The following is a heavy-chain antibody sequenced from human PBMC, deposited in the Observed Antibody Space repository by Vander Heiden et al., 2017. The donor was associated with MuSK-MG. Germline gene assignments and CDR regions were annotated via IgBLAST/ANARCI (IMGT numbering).Heavy chain of an antibody. CDR1: GGSFFSRSYD. J-gene: IGHJ2*01. V-gene: IGHV4-39*01. CDR3: ARRLHNTNSFEWNFDV. Sequence: QLRLQESGPGLLRPSEILSLACDMSGGSFFSRSYDFVWIRQPPGKGLEWVGVVHSDGKPFYNPSLGSRVTVAFDASKSQVYLILASLTAADTATYYCARRLHNTNSFEWNFDVWGRGTLVTVSS. CDR2: VHSDGKP. D-gene: IGHD1-1*01.